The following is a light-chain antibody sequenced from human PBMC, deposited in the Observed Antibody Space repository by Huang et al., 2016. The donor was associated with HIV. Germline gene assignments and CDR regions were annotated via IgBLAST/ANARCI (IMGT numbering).Light chain of an antibody. CDR3: QEYGSS. V-gene: IGKV3-20*01. CDR2: GTS. J-gene: IGKJ1*01. Sequence: EIVLTQSPGTLSLSPGERATLSCRASRRVNRSYLAWYQQKPGQAPRLLIYGTSSRATGIPYRVSGSGSGKDFTLTIRRLEPEDFAVYYCQEYGSSFGQGTQVEIK. CDR1: RRVNRSY.